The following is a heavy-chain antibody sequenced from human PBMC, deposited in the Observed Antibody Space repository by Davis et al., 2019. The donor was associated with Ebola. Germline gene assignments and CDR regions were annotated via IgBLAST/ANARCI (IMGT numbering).Heavy chain of an antibody. V-gene: IGHV1-46*01. CDR3: AGIYGDNSHDAYHI. Sequence: ASVKVSCKASGDIFTTYNIHWVRQAPGQGLEWMAVINPRGESTSYAQKFQGRVTVTRDTSTGTVYMDLSSLRSDDTAVYYCAGIYGDNSHDAYHIWGQGTMVTVSS. CDR1: GDIFTTYN. D-gene: IGHD4/OR15-4a*01. CDR2: INPRGEST. J-gene: IGHJ3*02.